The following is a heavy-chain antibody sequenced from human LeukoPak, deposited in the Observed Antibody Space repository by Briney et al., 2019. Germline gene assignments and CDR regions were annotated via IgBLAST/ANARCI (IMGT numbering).Heavy chain of an antibody. J-gene: IGHJ4*02. Sequence: SETLSLTCAVYGGSFSGYYWSWIRQPPGKGLEWIGEINHSGSTNYNPSLKSRVTISVDTSKNQFSLKLSSVTAVDTAVYYCARVLEPLAKKYYDFWSGYYEAFDYWGQGTLVTVSS. V-gene: IGHV4-34*01. D-gene: IGHD3-3*01. CDR3: ARVLEPLAKKYYDFWSGYYEAFDY. CDR1: GGSFSGYY. CDR2: INHSGST.